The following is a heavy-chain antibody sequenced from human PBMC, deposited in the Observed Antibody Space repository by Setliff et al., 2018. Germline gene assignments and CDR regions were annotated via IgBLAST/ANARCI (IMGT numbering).Heavy chain of an antibody. Sequence: PSETLSLTCTVSGGSIINSYYWSWIRQPAGKGLEWIGSIYHSGSSYYNPSLRSRVTISVDTSKSQFSLILRSVTAADTAVYYCARGRMRGSCSGPSCTYDPFDIWGQGTPVTVSS. V-gene: IGHV4-38-2*02. CDR3: ARGRMRGSCSGPSCTYDPFDI. D-gene: IGHD2-2*01. CDR2: IYHSGSS. CDR1: GGSIINSYY. J-gene: IGHJ3*02.